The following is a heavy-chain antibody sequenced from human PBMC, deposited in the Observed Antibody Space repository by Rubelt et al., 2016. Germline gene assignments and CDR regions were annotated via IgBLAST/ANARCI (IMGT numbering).Heavy chain of an antibody. CDR2: IRIDGTNK. Sequence: VQLVEAGGGLVQPGGSLRLSCSASGFTFSTYAMHWVRQAPGKGLEWVAFIRIDGTNKYYADSVKGRFTISRDNSKNTLYLQMNSLRAEDTAVYYCAKDPTLTGGWGQGTLVTVSS. V-gene: IGHV3-30*02. J-gene: IGHJ4*02. CDR1: GFTFSTYA. D-gene: IGHD4-11*01. CDR3: AKDPTLTGG.